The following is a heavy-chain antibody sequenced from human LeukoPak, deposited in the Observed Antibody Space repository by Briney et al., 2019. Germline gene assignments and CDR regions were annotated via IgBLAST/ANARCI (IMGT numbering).Heavy chain of an antibody. CDR2: ISGSGGST. CDR3: AKDYRFGELLFDY. D-gene: IGHD3-10*01. Sequence: PGGSLRLSCAASGFTFSIYWMHWVRQAPGKGLEWVSGISGSGGSTDYADSVKGRFTISRDNSKNTLYLQMNSLRAEDTAVYYCAKDYRFGELLFDYWGQGTLVTVSS. J-gene: IGHJ4*02. V-gene: IGHV3-23*01. CDR1: GFTFSIYW.